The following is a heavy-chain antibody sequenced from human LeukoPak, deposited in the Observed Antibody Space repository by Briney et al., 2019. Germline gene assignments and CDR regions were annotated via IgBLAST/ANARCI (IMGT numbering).Heavy chain of an antibody. J-gene: IGHJ4*02. V-gene: IGHV3-30-3*01. CDR2: ISCDGNNK. CDR3: ARDRQWLGHHYFDY. D-gene: IGHD6-19*01. CDR1: GFTFSSYA. Sequence: GGSLRLSCAASGFTFSSYAMHWVRQAPGKGLEWVAFISCDGNNKYYADSVKGRFTISRDNSKNTLYLQMNSLRVEDTAVYYCARDRQWLGHHYFDYWGQGTLVTVSS.